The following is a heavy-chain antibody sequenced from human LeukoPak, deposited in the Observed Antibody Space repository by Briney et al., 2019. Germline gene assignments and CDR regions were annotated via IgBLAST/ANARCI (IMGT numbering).Heavy chain of an antibody. CDR2: INPNSGGT. CDR1: GYTFTGYY. D-gene: IGHD3-9*01. CDR3: ARLSVRYFDWLSHFDY. Sequence: ASVKVSCKASGYTFTGYYMHWVRQAPGQGLEWMGWINPNSGGTNYAQKFQGRVTMTRDTSISTAYMELSRLRSDDTAVYYCARLSVRYFDWLSHFDYWGQGTLVTVSS. J-gene: IGHJ4*02. V-gene: IGHV1-2*02.